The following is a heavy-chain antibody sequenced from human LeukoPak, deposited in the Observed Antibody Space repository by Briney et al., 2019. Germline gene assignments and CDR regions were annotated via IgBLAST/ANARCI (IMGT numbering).Heavy chain of an antibody. CDR3: ARDGAKIAAAGTFDY. Sequence: SVNVSFKASGGTFSSYAISWVRQAPGQGLDWMGGIIPIFGTANYAQKFQGRVTITADKSTSTAYMELSSLRSEDTAVYYCARDGAKIAAAGTFDYWGQGTLVTVSS. CDR1: GGTFSSYA. J-gene: IGHJ4*02. D-gene: IGHD6-13*01. CDR2: IIPIFGTA. V-gene: IGHV1-69*06.